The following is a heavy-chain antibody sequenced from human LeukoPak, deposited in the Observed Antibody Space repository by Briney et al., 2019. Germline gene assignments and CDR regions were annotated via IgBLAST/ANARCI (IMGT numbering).Heavy chain of an antibody. D-gene: IGHD4-17*01. Sequence: GESLKISCKGSGYSFTNYWIGWVRQMPGKGLEWMGIIYPGDSDTRYSPSVQVQVTISVDKSISTAYLQWSSLKASDTAMYYCARRSATVTTDGYYFDYWGQGTLVTVSS. CDR3: ARRSATVTTDGYYFDY. J-gene: IGHJ4*02. CDR2: IYPGDSDT. V-gene: IGHV5-51*01. CDR1: GYSFTNYW.